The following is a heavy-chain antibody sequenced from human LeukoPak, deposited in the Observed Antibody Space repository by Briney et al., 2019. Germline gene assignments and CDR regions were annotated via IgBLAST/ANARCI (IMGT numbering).Heavy chain of an antibody. CDR3: AKGSGSYWGPFDY. D-gene: IGHD1-26*01. Sequence: ASVKVSCKAFGGTFSSYAISWVRQAPGQGLEWMGGIIPIFGTANYAQKFQGRVTITTDESTSTAYMELSSLRSEDTAVYYCAKGSGSYWGPFDYWGQGTLVTVSS. V-gene: IGHV1-69*05. CDR1: GGTFSSYA. J-gene: IGHJ4*02. CDR2: IIPIFGTA.